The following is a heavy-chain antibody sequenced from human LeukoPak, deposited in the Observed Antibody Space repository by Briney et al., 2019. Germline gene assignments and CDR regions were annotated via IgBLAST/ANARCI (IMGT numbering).Heavy chain of an antibody. D-gene: IGHD6-13*01. CDR3: ARGDSSSWYGGHQH. CDR1: GGSIGTYY. Sequence: PSETLSLTCTVSGGSIGTYYWSWIRQPPGKGLEWIGYIHYNGYTDYNPSLKSRVTISLHTSKNQFSLKLSSVTAADTAVYYCARGDSSSWYGGHQHWGQGTLVTVSS. CDR2: IHYNGYT. V-gene: IGHV4-59*08. J-gene: IGHJ1*01.